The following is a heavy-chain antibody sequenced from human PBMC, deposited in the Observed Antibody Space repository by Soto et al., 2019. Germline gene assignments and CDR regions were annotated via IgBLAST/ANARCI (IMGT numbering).Heavy chain of an antibody. CDR2: ISAHNGNT. J-gene: IGHJ4*02. V-gene: IGHV1-18*01. Sequence: QVHLVQSGAEVKKPGASVKVSCKGSGYAFTTYGLTWVRQAPGQGLEWMGWISAHNGNTNYAQKLQGRVTVTRDTSTSTAYMELRSLRSADTAGDDCARGRYVDSWGQGALVTVSS. CDR3: ARGRYVDS. CDR1: GYAFTTYG. D-gene: IGHD1-1*01.